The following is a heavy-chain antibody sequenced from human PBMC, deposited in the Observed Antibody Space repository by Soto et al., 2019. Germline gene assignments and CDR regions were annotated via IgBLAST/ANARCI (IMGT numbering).Heavy chain of an antibody. CDR1: GYTFTGYY. CDR3: ARRAYGGNEFDY. V-gene: IGHV1-46*01. D-gene: IGHD4-17*01. Sequence: ASVKVSCKASGYTFTGYYMHWVRQAPGQGLEWMGIINPSGGSTSYAQKFQGRVTMTRDTSTSTVYMELSSLRSEDTAVYYCARRAYGGNEFDYWGQGTLVTVSS. CDR2: INPSGGST. J-gene: IGHJ4*02.